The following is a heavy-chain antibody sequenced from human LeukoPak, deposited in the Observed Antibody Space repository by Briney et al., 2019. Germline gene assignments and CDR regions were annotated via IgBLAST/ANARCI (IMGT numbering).Heavy chain of an antibody. J-gene: IGHJ4*02. CDR1: GFTLSSPW. CDR2: IKSKTDGGTI. Sequence: SGGSLRLSCAASGFTLSSPWMSWPRQAPGKGLEWVGRIKSKTDGGTIDYAAPVKGRFTISRDESKNTLYLQMNSLKTEDTAVYYCTTEDTAYFDYWGQGNLVTVSS. CDR3: TTEDTAYFDY. V-gene: IGHV3-15*01.